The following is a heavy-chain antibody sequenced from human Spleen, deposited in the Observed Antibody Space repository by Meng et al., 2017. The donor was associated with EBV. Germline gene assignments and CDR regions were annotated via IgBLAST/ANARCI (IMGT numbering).Heavy chain of an antibody. V-gene: IGHV7-4-1*02. J-gene: IGHJ5*02. Sequence: QVQLVQSGSELKTPGASAKVSCKASGYTFTDYAINWVRQAPGQGLEWMGWINTNTGDPMYVQGFTGRFVFSLDTSVSTTYLQISSLKSEDTAVYYCARAYGGYSFIGNYLDTWGQGTLVTVSS. CDR1: GYTFTDYA. CDR3: ARAYGGYSFIGNYLDT. D-gene: IGHD1-7*01. CDR2: INTNTGDP.